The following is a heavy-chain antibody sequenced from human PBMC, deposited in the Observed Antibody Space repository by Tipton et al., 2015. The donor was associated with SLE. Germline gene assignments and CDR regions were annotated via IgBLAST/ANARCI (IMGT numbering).Heavy chain of an antibody. D-gene: IGHD4-23*01. J-gene: IGHJ4*01. CDR2: ISGYNGNS. CDR3: ARGWELDY. Sequence: QVQLVQSGAEVKKPGASVKVSCQASGYTFTNFDITWVRQAPGQGLEWMGWISGYNGNSNCAQKLQGRVTMTTDTYTSTAYMELRSLRSDDTAVYYCARGWELDYWGQGTLVTVSS. V-gene: IGHV1-18*01. CDR1: GYTFTNFD.